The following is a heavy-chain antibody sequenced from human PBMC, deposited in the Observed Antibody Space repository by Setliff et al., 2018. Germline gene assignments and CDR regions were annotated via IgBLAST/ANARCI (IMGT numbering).Heavy chain of an antibody. CDR1: GGSISSGDYY. V-gene: IGHV4-30-4*08. J-gene: IGHJ4*02. Sequence: PSETLSLTCTVSGGSISSGDYYRSWIRQPPGKGLEWIGYIYYSGSTYYNPSLKSRVTISVDTSKNQFSLKLSSVTAADTAVYYCAVYNTGSSKDHYWGQGTPVTVSS. CDR3: AVYNTGSSKDHY. CDR2: IYYSGST. D-gene: IGHD2-8*02.